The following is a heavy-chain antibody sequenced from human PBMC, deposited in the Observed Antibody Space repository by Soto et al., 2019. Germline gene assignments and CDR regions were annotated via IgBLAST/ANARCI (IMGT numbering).Heavy chain of an antibody. CDR2: ISAYNGNT. CDR3: ARTFGMGYDFWSGSLYYFDY. CDR1: GYTFTSYG. V-gene: IGHV1-18*01. Sequence: GASVKVSCKASGYTFTSYGISWLRQAPGQGLEWMGWISAYNGNTNYAQKLQGRVTMTTDTSTSTAYMELRSLRSDDTAVYYCARTFGMGYDFWSGSLYYFDYWGQGTLVTVSS. J-gene: IGHJ4*02. D-gene: IGHD3-3*01.